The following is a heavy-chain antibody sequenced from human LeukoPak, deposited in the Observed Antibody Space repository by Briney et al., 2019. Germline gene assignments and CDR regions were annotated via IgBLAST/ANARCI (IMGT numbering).Heavy chain of an antibody. CDR1: GFPFSTYW. Sequence: GGSLRLSCAASGFPFSTYWITWVRQAPGKGLEWVANIKNDGSEKYYVDSVEGRFTISRDNAENSLFLQMNSLRVEDTAIYYCTRDSGLTGYDLLDYWGQGTLVTVSS. CDR3: TRDSGLTGYDLLDY. J-gene: IGHJ4*02. CDR2: IKNDGSEK. D-gene: IGHD5-12*01. V-gene: IGHV3-7*01.